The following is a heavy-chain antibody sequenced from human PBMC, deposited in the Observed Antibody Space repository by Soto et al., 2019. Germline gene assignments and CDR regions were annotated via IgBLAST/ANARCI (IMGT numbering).Heavy chain of an antibody. CDR3: ARQDRVVAEGRWFDP. CDR1: GYSISSGYP. Sequence: SETLSLTCTVSGYSISSGYPWAWTRQPPGKGLEWLGSVHYSGNTYYNPSLKSRLTISVDKSKNQFSLNLSSVTAADTAVYYCARQDRVVAEGRWFDPWGQGTLVTVSS. V-gene: IGHV4-38-2*02. J-gene: IGHJ5*02. CDR2: VHYSGNT. D-gene: IGHD2-15*01.